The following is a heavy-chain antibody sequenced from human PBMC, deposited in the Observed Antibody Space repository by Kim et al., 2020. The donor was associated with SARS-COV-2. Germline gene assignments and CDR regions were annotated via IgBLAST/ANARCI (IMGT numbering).Heavy chain of an antibody. D-gene: IGHD5-18*01. CDR3: ARQLWTITPRTIPTPNWFDP. Sequence: SQTLSLTCAISGDSVSSNSAAWNWIRQSPSRGLEWLGRTYYRSKWYNDYAVSVKSRITINPDTSKNQFSLQLNSVTPEDTAVYYCARQLWTITPRTIPTPNWFDPWGQGTLVTVSS. CDR2: TYYRSKWYN. J-gene: IGHJ5*02. CDR1: GDSVSSNSAA. V-gene: IGHV6-1*01.